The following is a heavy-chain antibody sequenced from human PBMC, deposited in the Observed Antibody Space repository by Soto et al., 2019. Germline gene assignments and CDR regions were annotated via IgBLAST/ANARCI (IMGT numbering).Heavy chain of an antibody. CDR3: GKEGVFASGWRNWLDP. CDR2: ISYDGSNK. Sequence: GGSLRLSCAASGFTFSGFDMHCARQAPGKGLEWVAVISYDGSNKYYAESVKGRFTISRDNSQNTLYLQMNSRRADDTAVYWGGKEGVFASGWRNWLDPWGEGSLVPVSS. D-gene: IGHD6-19*01. V-gene: IGHV3-30-3*01. CDR1: GFTFSGFD. J-gene: IGHJ5*02.